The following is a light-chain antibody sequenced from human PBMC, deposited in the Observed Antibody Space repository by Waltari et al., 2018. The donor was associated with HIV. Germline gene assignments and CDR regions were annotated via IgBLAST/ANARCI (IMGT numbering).Light chain of an antibody. J-gene: IGLJ2*01. Sequence: QSALTQPASVSGSLGQSVTISCTGANSDIGGYNHVSWYQQHPGKAPKLIIHEVSNRPSGVSDRFSGSKSGNTASLTISGLQAEDESDYYCSSFITTTTHVVFGGGTRLTVL. CDR3: SSFITTTTHVV. CDR1: NSDIGGYNH. V-gene: IGLV2-14*01. CDR2: EVS.